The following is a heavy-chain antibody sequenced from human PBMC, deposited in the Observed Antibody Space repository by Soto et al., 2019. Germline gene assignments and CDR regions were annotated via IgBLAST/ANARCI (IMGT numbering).Heavy chain of an antibody. J-gene: IGHJ4*02. CDR1: GGTFSSYT. V-gene: IGHV1-69*01. D-gene: IGHD3-22*01. Sequence: QVQLVQSGAEVKKPGSSVKVFCKASGGTFSSYTITWVRQAPGQGLEWMGGITPMFGTPNHAQKFRGRVTITADESTSTAYMELSSLRSEDTAMYFCARDGTLYDSRAYYYLYWGQGTLVTVSS. CDR2: ITPMFGTP. CDR3: ARDGTLYDSRAYYYLY.